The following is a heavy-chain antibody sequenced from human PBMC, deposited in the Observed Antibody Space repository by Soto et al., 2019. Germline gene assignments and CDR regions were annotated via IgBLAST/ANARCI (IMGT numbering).Heavy chain of an antibody. J-gene: IGHJ4*02. CDR1: GYTFTSYG. Sequence: ASVNVSCKPSGYTFTSYGITWVRQAPGQGLEWMGWISAYNGNTNYAQKFQGRVTMTTDTSTSTAYMELRSLGSDDTAVYYCASGWFGEFVYQFDYWGQGTLVTVPQ. CDR3: ASGWFGEFVYQFDY. V-gene: IGHV1-18*01. D-gene: IGHD3-10*01. CDR2: ISAYNGNT.